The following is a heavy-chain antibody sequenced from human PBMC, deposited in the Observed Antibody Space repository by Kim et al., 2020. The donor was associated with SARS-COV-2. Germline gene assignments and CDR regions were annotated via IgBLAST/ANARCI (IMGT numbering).Heavy chain of an antibody. V-gene: IGHV4-39*01. CDR3: ARRPDAFGI. CDR2: GST. Sequence: GSTYYNPSLKGRVTISVDTSKNQLSLKLSSVTAADTAVYYCARRPDAFGIWGQGTMVTVSS. J-gene: IGHJ3*02.